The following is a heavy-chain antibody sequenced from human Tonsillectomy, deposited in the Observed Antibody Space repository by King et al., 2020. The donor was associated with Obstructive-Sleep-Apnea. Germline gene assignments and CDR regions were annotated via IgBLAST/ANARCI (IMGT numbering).Heavy chain of an antibody. V-gene: IGHV3-11*01. CDR3: ARDGGLITYGYLDL. CDR2: ISASGSTT. CDR1: DFSFSDYY. Sequence: VQLVESGGGVVKPGGSLRLSCAASDFSFSDYYMTWLRQGPGKGLEWVAYISASGSTTYYADSVRGRFTISRDNAKKSLSLQMNSLRAEDTAVYYCARDGGLITYGYLDLWGRGTPVTVSS. D-gene: IGHD3-16*01. J-gene: IGHJ2*01.